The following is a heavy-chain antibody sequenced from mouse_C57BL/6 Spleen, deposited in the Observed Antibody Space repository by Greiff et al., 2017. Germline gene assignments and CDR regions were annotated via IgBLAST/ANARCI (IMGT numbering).Heavy chain of an antibody. V-gene: IGHV1-26*01. J-gene: IGHJ4*01. D-gene: IGHD2-3*01. CDR2: INPNNGGT. CDR1: GYTFTDYY. CDR3: AREGIYDGYYNYAMDY. Sequence: EVQLQQSGPELVKPGASVKISCKASGYTFTDYYMNWVKQSHGKSLEWIGDINPNNGGTSYNQKFKGKATLTVDKSSSTAYMELRSLTSEDSAAYYCAREGIYDGYYNYAMDYWGQGTSVTVSS.